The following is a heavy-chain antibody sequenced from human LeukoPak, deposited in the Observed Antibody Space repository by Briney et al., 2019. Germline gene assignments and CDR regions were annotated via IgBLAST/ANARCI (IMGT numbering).Heavy chain of an antibody. Sequence: GGSLRLSCAASEFTFDDYAMHWVRQAPGKGLEWVSGISWNSGSIGYADSVKGRFTISRDNAKNSLYLQMNSLRAEDTALYYCAKDATPRHYYMDVWGKGTTVTVSS. CDR3: AKDATPRHYYMDV. V-gene: IGHV3-9*01. CDR1: EFTFDDYA. D-gene: IGHD1-26*01. CDR2: ISWNSGSI. J-gene: IGHJ6*03.